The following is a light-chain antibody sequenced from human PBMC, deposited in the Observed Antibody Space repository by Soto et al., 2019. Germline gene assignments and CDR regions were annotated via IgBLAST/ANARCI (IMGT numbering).Light chain of an antibody. CDR2: GAS. V-gene: IGKV1-39*01. J-gene: IGKJ5*01. CDR1: QSITIY. Sequence: DIQMTQSPSSLSAYVGDRVNITCRASQSITIYVNWYYQKPGEAPKLLIYGASSLQSGVPSRFSGSGSGTDFTLTISSLQPEDFAVYYCQQYNNWPPTFGRGTRLEIK. CDR3: QQYNNWPPT.